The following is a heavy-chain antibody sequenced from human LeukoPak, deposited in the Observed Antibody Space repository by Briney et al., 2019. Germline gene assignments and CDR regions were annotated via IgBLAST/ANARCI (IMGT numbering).Heavy chain of an antibody. D-gene: IGHD3-16*01. CDR2: ISGSGGST. CDR3: AKDLTFGGVSDAFDI. CDR1: GFTFSSYA. V-gene: IGHV3-23*01. Sequence: PGGSLGLSCAASGFTFSSYAMSWVRQAPGKGLEWVSAISGSGGSTYYADSVKGRFTISRDNSKNTLYLQMNSLRAEDTAVYYCAKDLTFGGVSDAFDIWGQGTMVTVSS. J-gene: IGHJ3*02.